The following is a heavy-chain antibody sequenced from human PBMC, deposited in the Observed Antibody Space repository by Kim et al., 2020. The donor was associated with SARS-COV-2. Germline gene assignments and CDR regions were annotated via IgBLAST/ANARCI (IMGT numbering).Heavy chain of an antibody. CDR2: INPDGNEE. J-gene: IGHJ4*02. Sequence: GGSLRLSCGASGITFDIYWMSWIRQAPGKGLEWVANINPDGNEESYVDSVKGRFTISRDNARKSVFLQMHSLRPEDTDVYYCTGAGADYWGQGTLVTVS. CDR1: GITFDIYW. D-gene: IGHD6-19*01. V-gene: IGHV3-7*01. CDR3: TGAGADY.